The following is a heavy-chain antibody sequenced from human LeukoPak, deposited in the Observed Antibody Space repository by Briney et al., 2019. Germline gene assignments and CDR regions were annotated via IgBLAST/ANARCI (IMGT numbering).Heavy chain of an antibody. D-gene: IGHD4-23*01. CDR1: GGPISSSSYY. Sequence: PSETLFLTCTVSGGPISSSSYYWGWIRQPPGKGLEWIGSIYYSGSTYYNPSLKSRVTISVDTSKNQFSLKLSSVTAADTAVYYCARMGENGGYTTTFDYWGQGTLVTVSS. CDR3: ARMGENGGYTTTFDY. J-gene: IGHJ4*02. V-gene: IGHV4-39*01. CDR2: IYYSGST.